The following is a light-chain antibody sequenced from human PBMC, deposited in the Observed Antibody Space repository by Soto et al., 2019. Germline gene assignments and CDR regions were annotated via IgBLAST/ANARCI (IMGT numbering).Light chain of an antibody. V-gene: IGLV2-23*02. J-gene: IGLJ1*01. CDR1: RSDFGSYSL. CDR3: CSSGSGGSV. Sequence: QSALTQPASVSGSPGQSITISCTGTRSDFGSYSLVSWYQQHPDEVPKLIIFEDNKRPSGLSDRFSASKSGNTASLTISGLQFGDEADYYCCSSGSGGSVFGTGTKLTVL. CDR2: EDN.